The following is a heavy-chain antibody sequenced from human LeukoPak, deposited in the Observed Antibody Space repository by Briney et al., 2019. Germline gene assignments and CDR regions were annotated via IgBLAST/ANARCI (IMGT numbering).Heavy chain of an antibody. D-gene: IGHD3-10*01. CDR2: INHSGST. V-gene: IGHV4-34*01. J-gene: IGHJ4*02. CDR3: ARAHDKDMVRGVIVPPDY. Sequence: SETLSLTCAVYGGSFSGYYWSWIRQPPGKGLEWIGEINHSGSTNYNPSLKSRVTISVDTSKNQFSLKLSSVTAADTAVYYCARAHDKDMVRGVIVPPDYWGQGTLVTVSS. CDR1: GGSFSGYY.